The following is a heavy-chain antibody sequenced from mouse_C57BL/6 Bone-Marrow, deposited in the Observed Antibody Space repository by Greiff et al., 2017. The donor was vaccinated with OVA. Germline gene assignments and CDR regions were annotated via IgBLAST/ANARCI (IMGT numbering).Heavy chain of an antibody. J-gene: IGHJ1*03. V-gene: IGHV2-2*01. D-gene: IGHD1-1*01. CDR1: GFSLTSYG. CDR3: GSYGRSHWYCDV. CDR2: IWSGGST. Sequence: QVQLKESGPGLVQPSQSLSITCTVSGFSLTSYGVHWVRQSPGKGLEWLGVIWSGGSTDYNAAFISRLSISKDNSKSQVFLKMNSLQADDTAIYYCGSYGRSHWYCDVWGTGTTVTVSS.